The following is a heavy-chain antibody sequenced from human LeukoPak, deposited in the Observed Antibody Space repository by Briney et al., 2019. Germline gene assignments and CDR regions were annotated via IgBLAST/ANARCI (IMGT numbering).Heavy chain of an antibody. J-gene: IGHJ4*02. CDR3: TRAYDSSGYFGDY. CDR2: IRSKAYGGTT. D-gene: IGHD3-22*01. Sequence: GGSLRLSCTASGFTFGDHAMSWVRQAPGKGVEWVGFIRSKAYGGTTEYAASVKGRFTISRDDSKSIAYLQMNSLKTEDTAVYFCTRAYDSSGYFGDYWGQGTLVRVSS. CDR1: GFTFGDHA. V-gene: IGHV3-49*04.